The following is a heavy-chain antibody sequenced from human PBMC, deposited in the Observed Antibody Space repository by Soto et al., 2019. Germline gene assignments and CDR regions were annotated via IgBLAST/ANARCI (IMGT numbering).Heavy chain of an antibody. Sequence: VQLVESGGGVVQPGRSLRLSCAASGFTFSNYAMHWVRQAPGKGLEWVTAIWYDGSNGYYTDSVKGRFTISRDNSKNTLFLQMNSLRVEDTAAYYCVGSGHSYDQWFFDYWGQGTLVTVSS. CDR1: GFTFSNYA. D-gene: IGHD5-18*01. CDR2: IWYDGSNG. V-gene: IGHV3-33*01. CDR3: VGSGHSYDQWFFDY. J-gene: IGHJ4*02.